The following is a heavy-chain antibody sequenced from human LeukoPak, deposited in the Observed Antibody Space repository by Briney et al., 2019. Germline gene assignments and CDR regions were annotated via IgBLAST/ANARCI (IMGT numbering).Heavy chain of an antibody. CDR3: ATYYHYDTGAFDI. V-gene: IGHV3-21*05. CDR1: GFTFSSYE. D-gene: IGHD3-22*01. Sequence: PGGSLRLSCAASGFTFSSYEMNWVRQAPGKGLEWVSYISSSSSYIYYADSVKGRFAISRDNAKNSLYLQMNSLRAEDTAVYYCATYYHYDTGAFDIWGQGTMVTVSS. CDR2: ISSSSSYI. J-gene: IGHJ3*02.